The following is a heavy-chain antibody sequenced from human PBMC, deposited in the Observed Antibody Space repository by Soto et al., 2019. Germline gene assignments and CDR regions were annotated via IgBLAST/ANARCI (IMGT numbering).Heavy chain of an antibody. CDR3: TNWNYPQSD. V-gene: IGHV3-30*18. CDR2: ISSDGNEK. J-gene: IGHJ4*02. D-gene: IGHD1-7*01. CDR1: GFTFNTYG. Sequence: VGSLRLSCAASGFTFNTYGMHWVRQAPGKGPEWVAVISSDGNEKYYADSVKGRFTISRDNSKNTLYLQMNSPRVEDTAVYYCTNWNYPQSDWGQGTLVTVSS.